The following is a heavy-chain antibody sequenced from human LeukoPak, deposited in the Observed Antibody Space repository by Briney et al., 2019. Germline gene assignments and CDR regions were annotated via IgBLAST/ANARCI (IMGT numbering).Heavy chain of an antibody. CDR3: GLSVSSSPYYYYYYMDV. J-gene: IGHJ6*03. Sequence: ASVKVSCKASGYTFTSYDINWVRQATGQGLEWMGWMNPNSGNTGYAQKFQGRVTMTRNTSISTAYMELSSLRSEDTAVYYCGLSVSSSPYYYYYYMDVWGKGTTVTVSS. CDR2: MNPNSGNT. CDR1: GYTFTSYD. D-gene: IGHD6-6*01. V-gene: IGHV1-8*01.